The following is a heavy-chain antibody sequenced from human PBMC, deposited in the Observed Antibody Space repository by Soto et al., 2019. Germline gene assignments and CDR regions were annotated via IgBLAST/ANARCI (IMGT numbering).Heavy chain of an antibody. D-gene: IGHD3-16*01. CDR1: GFTFSYVW. CDR2: IENKGNSGTT. CDR3: AAGLGYYDPYGMDV. Sequence: GSLGLSCAASGFTFSYVWMSWVRQAPGKRLEWVGRIENKGNSGTTDYAAPVKGRFTISRDDSKNMLHLQLNSLKTEDTAVYYCAAGLGYYDPYGMDVWGQGTTVTVSS. V-gene: IGHV3-15*04. J-gene: IGHJ6*02.